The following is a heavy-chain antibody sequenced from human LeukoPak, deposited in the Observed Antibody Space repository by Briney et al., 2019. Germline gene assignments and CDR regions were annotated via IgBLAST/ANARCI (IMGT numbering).Heavy chain of an antibody. CDR2: IYSGGST. V-gene: IGHV3-53*05. CDR3: AREFIDGDYVFDY. CDR1: GFTVSSNY. J-gene: IGHJ4*02. Sequence: GGSLRLSCAASGFTVSSNYMSWVRQAPGKGLEWVSVIYSGGSTYYADSVKGRFTISRDNSKNTLYLQMNSLRAGDTAVYYCAREFIDGDYVFDYWGQGTLVTVSS. D-gene: IGHD4-17*01.